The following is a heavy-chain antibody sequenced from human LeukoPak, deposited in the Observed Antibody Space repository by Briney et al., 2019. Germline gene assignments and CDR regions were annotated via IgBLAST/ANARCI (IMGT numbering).Heavy chain of an antibody. V-gene: IGHV3-53*01. J-gene: IGHJ4*02. CDR1: GFTVSSNY. CDR3: AREVYGTNYFDY. D-gene: IGHD3-16*01. CDR2: IYSGGST. Sequence: PGGSLRLSCAASGFTVSSNYMSWVRQAPGKGLEWVSVIYSGGSTYYADSVKGRFTISRDNSKNTLYFQMNSLRAEDTAVYYCAREVYGTNYFDYWGQGTLVTVSS.